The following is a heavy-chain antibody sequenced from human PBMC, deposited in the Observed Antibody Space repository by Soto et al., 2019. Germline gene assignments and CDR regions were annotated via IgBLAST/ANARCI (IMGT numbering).Heavy chain of an antibody. J-gene: IGHJ6*02. CDR1: GVSISNNFYY. CDR2: ISNSGNT. D-gene: IGHD3-10*01. V-gene: IGHV4-61*05. Sequence: SETLSLTCSVSGVSISNNFYYWTWIRQPPGKDLEWIGYISNSGNTAYNPSLNSRGTISVDKPKNQFSLKLSSVTAADTAVYYCTRRFSYCSWKYGIDLWGEGTTVTVSS. CDR3: TRRFSYCSWKYGIDL.